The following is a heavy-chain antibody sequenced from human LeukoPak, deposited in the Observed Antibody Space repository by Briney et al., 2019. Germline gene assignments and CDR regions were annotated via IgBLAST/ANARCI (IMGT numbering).Heavy chain of an antibody. CDR2: TYSGGST. D-gene: IGHD3/OR15-3a*01. CDR1: GFTVSSDY. V-gene: IGHV3-66*01. Sequence: GGSLRLSCAAAGFTVSSDYMSWVRQAPGKGLEWVSFTYSGGSTDYADSVKGRFTVSRDNSKNTLYLQMNSLRAEDTAVYYCARDLDPFDYWGQGTLVTVSS. CDR3: ARDLDPFDY. J-gene: IGHJ4*02.